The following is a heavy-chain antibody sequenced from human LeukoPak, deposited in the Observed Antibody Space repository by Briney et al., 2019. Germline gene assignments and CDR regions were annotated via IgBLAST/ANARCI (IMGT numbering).Heavy chain of an antibody. D-gene: IGHD3-9*01. CDR1: GGSFSGYY. V-gene: IGHV4-34*01. J-gene: IGHJ5*02. Sequence: PSETLSLTYAVYGGSFSGYYWSWLRQPPGKGLEWIGEINHSGSTNYNPSLKSRVTISVDTSKNQFSLKLSSVTAADTAVYYCARAGVGLLRYFDWLPPFDPWGQGTLVTVSS. CDR2: INHSGST. CDR3: ARAGVGLLRYFDWLPPFDP.